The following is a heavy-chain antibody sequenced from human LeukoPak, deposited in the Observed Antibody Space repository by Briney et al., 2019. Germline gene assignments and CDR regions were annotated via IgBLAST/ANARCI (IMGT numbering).Heavy chain of an antibody. V-gene: IGHV1-69*05. CDR1: GGTFSSYA. D-gene: IGHD6-13*01. CDR2: IIPIFGTA. J-gene: IGHJ4*02. Sequence: SVKVSCKASGGTFSSYAISWVRQAPGQGLEWMGGIIPIFGTANYAQKFQGRVTITTDESTSTAYMELSSLRSEDTAVYYCAKDHLVGYSSSGLYWGQGTLVTVSS. CDR3: AKDHLVGYSSSGLY.